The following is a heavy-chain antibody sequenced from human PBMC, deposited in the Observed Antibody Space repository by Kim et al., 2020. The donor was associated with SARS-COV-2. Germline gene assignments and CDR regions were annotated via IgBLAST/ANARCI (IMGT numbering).Heavy chain of an antibody. CDR3: ARQTSSTTPFDY. J-gene: IGHJ4*02. CDR1: GYSFTSYW. CDR2: IDPSDSYT. D-gene: IGHD1-1*01. Sequence: GESLKISCKGSGYSFTSYWISWVRQMPGKGLEWMGRIDPSDSYTNYSPSFQGHVTISADKSISTAYLQWSSLKASDTAMYYCARQTSSTTPFDYWGQGTLVTVSS. V-gene: IGHV5-10-1*01.